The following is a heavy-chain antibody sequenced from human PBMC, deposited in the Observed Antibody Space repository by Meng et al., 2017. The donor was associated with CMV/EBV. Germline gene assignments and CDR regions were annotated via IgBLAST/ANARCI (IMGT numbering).Heavy chain of an antibody. CDR2: ISAYNGNT. CDR1: GYTFTTDG. D-gene: IGHD6-6*01. CDR3: ARDLIAVRPGWFDP. J-gene: IGHJ5*02. Sequence: KAYGYTFTTDGISWVRQAPGQGLGWMGWISAYNGNTNYAQRIQGRVTMTTDTSRSTAYMEPRSLRYDDTAVYYCARDLIAVRPGWFDPWGQGTLVTVSS. V-gene: IGHV1-18*01.